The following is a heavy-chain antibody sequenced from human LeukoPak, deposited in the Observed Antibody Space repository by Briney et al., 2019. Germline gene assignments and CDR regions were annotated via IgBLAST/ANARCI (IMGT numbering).Heavy chain of an antibody. CDR3: ARVGAVAGMRGYFDY. CDR1: GYTFTSYG. V-gene: IGHV1-18*04. D-gene: IGHD6-19*01. Sequence: ASVKVSCKASGYTFTSYGISWVRQAPGQGLEWMGWISAYNGNTNYAQKLQGRVTMTTDTSTSTAYMELRSLRSDDTAVYYCARVGAVAGMRGYFDYWGQGTLVGVSS. CDR2: ISAYNGNT. J-gene: IGHJ4*02.